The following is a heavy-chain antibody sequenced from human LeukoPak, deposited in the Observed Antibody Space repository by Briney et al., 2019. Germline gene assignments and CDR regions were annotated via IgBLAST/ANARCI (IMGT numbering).Heavy chain of an antibody. D-gene: IGHD5-18*01. CDR3: AMVDGYSYGRHFDY. J-gene: IGHJ4*02. CDR1: GGSISSYY. V-gene: IGHV4-59*01. CDR2: IYYSGST. Sequence: SETLSLTCTVSGGSISSYYWSWLRQPPGKGLEWVGYIYYSGSTNYNPSLKSRVTISVDTSKNQFSLKLSSVTAADTAVYYCAMVDGYSYGRHFDYWGQGTLVTVSS.